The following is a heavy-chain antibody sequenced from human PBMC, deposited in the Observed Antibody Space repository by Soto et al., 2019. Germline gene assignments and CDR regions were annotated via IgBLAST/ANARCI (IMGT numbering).Heavy chain of an antibody. V-gene: IGHV1-69*02. Sequence: QVQLVQSGAEVKKPGSSVKVSCKASGGTFSSYTISWVRQAPGQGLEWMGRIIPILGIANYAQKFQGRVTTTADKSTSTAYMELSSLRSEDTAVYYCARAFYGCYFDLWGRGTLVTVSS. CDR3: ARAFYGCYFDL. CDR1: GGTFSSYT. J-gene: IGHJ2*01. D-gene: IGHD4-17*01. CDR2: IIPILGIA.